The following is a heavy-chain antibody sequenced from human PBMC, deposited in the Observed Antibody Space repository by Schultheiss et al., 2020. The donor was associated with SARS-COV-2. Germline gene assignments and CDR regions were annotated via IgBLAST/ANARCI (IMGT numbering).Heavy chain of an antibody. J-gene: IGHJ4*02. CDR3: ARNAARLITRAQFDY. D-gene: IGHD6-6*01. Sequence: GGSLRLSCAASGFTFSSYGMHWVRQAPGKGLEWVAVISYDGSNKYYADSVKGRFTISRDNAKNSLNLQMNSLRAEDTAVYYCARNAARLITRAQFDYWGQGTLVTGSS. CDR2: ISYDGSNK. V-gene: IGHV3-30*03. CDR1: GFTFSSYG.